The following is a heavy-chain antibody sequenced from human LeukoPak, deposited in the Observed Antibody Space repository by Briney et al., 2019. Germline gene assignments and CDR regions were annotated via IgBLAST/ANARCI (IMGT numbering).Heavy chain of an antibody. CDR1: GYSISGGYY. Sequence: PSETLSLPCTVSGYSISGGYYWGWIRQPPGKGLEWIGNIYHSGSTYYNPSLKSRVTMSRDTSRNQFSLNLNSVTAADTAVYYCARGVLGPLWFDPWGQGTLVTVSS. CDR3: ARGVLGPLWFDP. J-gene: IGHJ5*02. V-gene: IGHV4-38-2*02. CDR2: IYHSGST.